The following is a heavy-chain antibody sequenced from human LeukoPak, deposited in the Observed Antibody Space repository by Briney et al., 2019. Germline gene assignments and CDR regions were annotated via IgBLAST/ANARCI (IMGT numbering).Heavy chain of an antibody. CDR1: GGPFCGYY. CDR2: INHSGST. D-gene: IGHD3-22*01. V-gene: IGHV4-34*01. CDR3: ARGRGPYYYDSSGPYYFDY. Sequence: SETLSLTCAVYGGPFCGYYWSWICQPPGKGLEWIGEINHSGSTNYNPSLKSRVTISVDTSKNQFSLKLSSVTAADTAVYYCARGRGPYYYDSSGPYYFDYWGQGTLVTVSS. J-gene: IGHJ4*02.